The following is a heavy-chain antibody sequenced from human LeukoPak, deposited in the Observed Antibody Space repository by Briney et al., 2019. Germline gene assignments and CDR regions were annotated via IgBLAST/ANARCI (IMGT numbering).Heavy chain of an antibody. CDR2: IYSGGST. J-gene: IGHJ3*02. CDR1: GFTASSNY. V-gene: IGHV3-66*01. Sequence: GGSLRLSCAASGFTASSNYMSWVRQAPGKGLEWVSVIYSGGSTYYADSVKGRFTISRDNSKNTLYLQMNSLRAEDTAVYYCARRDYGDYHDAFDIWGQGTMVTVSS. CDR3: ARRDYGDYHDAFDI. D-gene: IGHD4-17*01.